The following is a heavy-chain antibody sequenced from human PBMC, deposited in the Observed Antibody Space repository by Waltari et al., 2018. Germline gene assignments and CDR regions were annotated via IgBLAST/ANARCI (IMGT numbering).Heavy chain of an antibody. CDR2: IKQDGSEK. J-gene: IGHJ4*02. V-gene: IGHV3-7*01. D-gene: IGHD1-1*01. Sequence: EVQLVESGGGLVQPGGSLRLSCAASGFTFSTYLMSWVRQAPGKGLGWVANIKQDGSEKYYVDSVKGRFTISRDNAKNSLYLQMNSRRTEDTAIYYCARDMYGGTAYWGQGALVTVSS. CDR3: ARDMYGGTAY. CDR1: GFTFSTYL.